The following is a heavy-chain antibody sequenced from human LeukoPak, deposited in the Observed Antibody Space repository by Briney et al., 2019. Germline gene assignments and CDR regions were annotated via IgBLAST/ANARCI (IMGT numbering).Heavy chain of an antibody. CDR2: ISSISSTI. D-gene: IGHD3-22*01. V-gene: IGHV3-48*02. CDR3: ACRRYYYSSGYPHPDY. CDR1: GFILSRYT. J-gene: IGHJ4*02. Sequence: PGGSVRLLCRASGFILSRYTIIGLRQAPGKGLEWVSYISSISSTIYYADSVRGRFTISRDNAKNSLYLQMNSLRDEDKVVYYCACRRYYYSSGYPHPDYRGQGTLVTVSS.